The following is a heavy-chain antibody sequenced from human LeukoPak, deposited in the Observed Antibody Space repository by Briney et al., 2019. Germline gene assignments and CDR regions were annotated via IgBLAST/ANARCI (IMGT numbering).Heavy chain of an antibody. D-gene: IGHD3-10*01. CDR1: GYTFTGYY. CDR3: ARLPPYYYASGTTGGAFDI. V-gene: IGHV1-2*02. Sequence: ASVKVSCKATGYTFTGYYMHWVRPAPGQGLEWMGWINPNSGGTNYAQKFQGRVTMTRDTSISTAYTELSSLRSEDTAVYYCARLPPYYYASGTTGGAFDIWGQGTMVTVSS. CDR2: INPNSGGT. J-gene: IGHJ3*02.